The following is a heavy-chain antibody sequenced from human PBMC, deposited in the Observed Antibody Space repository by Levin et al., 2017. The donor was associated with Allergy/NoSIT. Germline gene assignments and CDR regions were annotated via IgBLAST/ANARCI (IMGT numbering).Heavy chain of an antibody. D-gene: IGHD3-16*01. Sequence: ASETLSLTCTVSGGSISSGGYYWSWIRQHPGKGLEWIGYIYYSGSTYYNPSLKSRVTISVDTSKNQFSLKLSSVTAADTAVYYCATRLDYDYVWGSLGGAFDIWGQGTMVTVSS. CDR2: IYYSGST. CDR3: ATRLDYDYVWGSLGGAFDI. J-gene: IGHJ3*02. CDR1: GGSISSGGYY. V-gene: IGHV4-31*03.